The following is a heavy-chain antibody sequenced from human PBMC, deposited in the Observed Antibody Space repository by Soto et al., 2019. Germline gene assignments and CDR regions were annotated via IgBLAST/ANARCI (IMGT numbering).Heavy chain of an antibody. D-gene: IGHD3-10*01. V-gene: IGHV4-34*01. Sequence: SETLSLTCAVYGGYFSGYYWSWIRQPPGKGLEWIGEINHSGSTNYNPSLKSRVTISVDTSKNQFSLKLSSVTAADTAVYYCARGSHLAITMVRGVREARFDYWGQGTLVTVSS. CDR3: ARGSHLAITMVRGVREARFDY. J-gene: IGHJ4*02. CDR2: INHSGST. CDR1: GGYFSGYY.